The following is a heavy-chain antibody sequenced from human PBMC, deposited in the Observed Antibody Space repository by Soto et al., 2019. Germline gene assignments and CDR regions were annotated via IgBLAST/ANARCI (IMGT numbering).Heavy chain of an antibody. V-gene: IGHV3-74*01. J-gene: IGHJ5*02. CDR2: INSDGSST. Sequence: LRLSCAASGFTFSSYWMHWVRQAPGKGLVWVSRINSDGSSTSYADSVKGRFTISRDNAKNTLYLQMNSLRAEDTAVYYCARKRNLYDSSGYYYGWFDPWGQGTLVTVSS. CDR3: ARKRNLYDSSGYYYGWFDP. CDR1: GFTFSSYW. D-gene: IGHD3-22*01.